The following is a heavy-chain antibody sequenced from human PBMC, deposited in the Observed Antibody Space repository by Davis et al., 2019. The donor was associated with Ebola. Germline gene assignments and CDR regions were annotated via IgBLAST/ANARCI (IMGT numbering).Heavy chain of an antibody. CDR1: GFSFDDYG. CDR2: ISWNTRTT. D-gene: IGHD3-9*01. V-gene: IGHV3-9*01. CDR3: AKTHYDIFTGFNDAFDI. J-gene: IGHJ3*02. Sequence: SLKISCEASGFSFDDYGMNWVRQAPGKGLEWVAGISWNTRTTDYADSVKGRFTISRDNAKNFLFLQMNSLRADDTAFYYCAKTHYDIFTGFNDAFDIWGRGTMVTVSS.